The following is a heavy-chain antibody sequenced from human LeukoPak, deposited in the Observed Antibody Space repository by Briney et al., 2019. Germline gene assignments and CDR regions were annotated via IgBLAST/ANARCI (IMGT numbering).Heavy chain of an antibody. CDR3: ARGDCGGDCYLSMATYDI. V-gene: IGHV3-30-3*01. J-gene: IGHJ3*02. Sequence: PGGPLRLSCAASGFTFRNYAMHWVRQAPGKGLDWVAVILHDGSNKYYADSVKGRFTISRDNSKNTLYLQMNSLRADDAALYYCARGDCGGDCYLSMATYDIWGQGTKVTVSS. D-gene: IGHD2-21*02. CDR1: GFTFRNYA. CDR2: ILHDGSNK.